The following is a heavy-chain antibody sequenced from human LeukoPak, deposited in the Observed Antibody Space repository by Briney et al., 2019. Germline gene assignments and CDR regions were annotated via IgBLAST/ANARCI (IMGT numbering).Heavy chain of an antibody. CDR3: ASPTPEVAAAVHY. CDR2: IKQDGSEK. Sequence: PGGSLRLSCAASGFTFSSYWMSRVRQAPGKGLEWVANIKQDGSEKYYVDSVKGRFTISRDNAKNSLYLQMNSLRAEDTAVYYCASPTPEVAAAVHYWGQGTLVTVSS. CDR1: GFTFSSYW. J-gene: IGHJ4*02. V-gene: IGHV3-7*01. D-gene: IGHD6-13*01.